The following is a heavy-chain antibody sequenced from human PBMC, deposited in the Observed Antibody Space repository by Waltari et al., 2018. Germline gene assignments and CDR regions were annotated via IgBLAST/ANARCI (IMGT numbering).Heavy chain of an antibody. CDR1: GYNFTNYD. D-gene: IGHD6-13*01. Sequence: QVQLVQSGAEVKKPGASVKVSCKASGYNFTNYDISWVRQAAGQGLEWMGWMNPDSGNTGYAQKFQGRVTITADKSTSTADMELSSLRSEDTAVYYCARVEQQLVGYFDLWGCGTLVTVSS. CDR2: MNPDSGNT. V-gene: IGHV1-8*01. J-gene: IGHJ2*01. CDR3: ARVEQQLVGYFDL.